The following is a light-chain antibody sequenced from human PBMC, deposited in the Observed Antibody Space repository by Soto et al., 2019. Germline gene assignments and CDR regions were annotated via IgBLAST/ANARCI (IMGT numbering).Light chain of an antibody. CDR3: SSYGGTNNVV. Sequence: QSVLTQPPSASGSPGQSVTISCTGTSSDVGGYKYVSWYQHHPGKAPKVVIYEVTKRPSGVPDRFYGSQSGNTASLTVSGLQAEDEADYYCSSYGGTNNVVFGGGTKLTVL. J-gene: IGLJ2*01. CDR1: SSDVGGYKY. V-gene: IGLV2-8*01. CDR2: EVT.